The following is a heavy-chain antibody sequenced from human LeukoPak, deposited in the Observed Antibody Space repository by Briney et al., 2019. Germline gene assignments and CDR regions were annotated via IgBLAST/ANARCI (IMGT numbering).Heavy chain of an antibody. J-gene: IGHJ4*02. Sequence: PSETLSLTCTVSGGSISSSSYYWGWIRQPPGKGLEWIGSIYYSGSTYYNPSLKSRVTISVDTSKNQFSLKLSSVTAADTAVYYCARHHCSGGSCYSLDYWGQGTLVTVSS. V-gene: IGHV4-39*01. CDR3: ARHHCSGGSCYSLDY. CDR2: IYYSGST. D-gene: IGHD2-15*01. CDR1: GGSISSSSYY.